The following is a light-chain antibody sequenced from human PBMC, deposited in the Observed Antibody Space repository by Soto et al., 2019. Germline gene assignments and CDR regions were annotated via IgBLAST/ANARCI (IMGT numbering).Light chain of an antibody. Sequence: EIVLTQSPGTLSLSPGERGTLSCRASQSVSSSYLAWYQQKPGQAPRLLIYGASSRATGIPDRFSGSGSGTDFTLTISRLEPEDFAVYYCQHYGSSSWTFGQGTKVDIK. CDR3: QHYGSSSWT. CDR1: QSVSSSY. J-gene: IGKJ1*01. CDR2: GAS. V-gene: IGKV3-20*01.